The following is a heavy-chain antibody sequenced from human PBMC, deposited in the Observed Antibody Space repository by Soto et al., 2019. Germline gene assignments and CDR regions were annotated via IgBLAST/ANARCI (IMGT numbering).Heavy chain of an antibody. CDR3: AHRVLRTVFGLVTTTAIYFDF. CDR1: GFSLTTSGVG. J-gene: IGHJ4*02. D-gene: IGHD3-3*01. CDR2: IYWDDDK. V-gene: IGHV2-5*02. Sequence: KESGPTVVKPTETLTLTCTFSGFSLTTSGVGVGWVRQSPGKAPEWLALIYWDDDKRYSTSLNSRLTITKDTSKNQVVLTMANVDPEDTATYYCAHRVLRTVFGLVTTTAIYFDFWGQGTPVVVSS.